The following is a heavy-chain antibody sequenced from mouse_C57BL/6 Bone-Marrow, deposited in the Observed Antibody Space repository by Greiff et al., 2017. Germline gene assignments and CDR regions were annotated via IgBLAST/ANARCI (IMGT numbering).Heavy chain of an antibody. V-gene: IGHV1-54*01. D-gene: IGHD2-5*01. CDR1: GYAFTNYL. CDR2: INPGSGGT. Sequence: VQLQQSGAELVRPGTSVKVSCKASGYAFTNYLIEWVKQRPGQGLEWIGVINPGSGGTNYNEKFKGKATLTADKSSSTAYMQLSSLTSEDSAVYFCARTAYYSKAWFAYWGQGTLVTVSA. J-gene: IGHJ3*01. CDR3: ARTAYYSKAWFAY.